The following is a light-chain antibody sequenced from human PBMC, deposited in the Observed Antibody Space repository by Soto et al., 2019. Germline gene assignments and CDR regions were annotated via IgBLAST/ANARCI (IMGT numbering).Light chain of an antibody. CDR3: NSYTSSSTYV. CDR2: DVS. J-gene: IGLJ1*01. CDR1: ISDVGGYNY. Sequence: QSALTQPASVSGSPGQSITISCTGTISDVGGYNYVSWYQQYPGKAPKLMIYDVSNRPSGVSNRFSGSKSGNTASLTISGLQAEDEADYYCNSYTSSSTYVFGTGTKVTVL. V-gene: IGLV2-14*01.